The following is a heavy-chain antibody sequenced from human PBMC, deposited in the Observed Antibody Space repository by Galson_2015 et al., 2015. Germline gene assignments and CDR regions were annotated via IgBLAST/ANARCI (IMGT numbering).Heavy chain of an antibody. J-gene: IGHJ6*02. Sequence: SVKVSCKASGGPFSSFGISWGRQAPGQGLEWMGGIIPLFGVSNYAQKFHGRVTITADESTSTAYMELSSLRSEDTAVYYCATKQRASQYYYGMDVWGQGTTVSVSS. D-gene: IGHD6-25*01. V-gene: IGHV1-69*13. CDR3: ATKQRASQYYYGMDV. CDR1: GGPFSSFG. CDR2: IIPLFGVS.